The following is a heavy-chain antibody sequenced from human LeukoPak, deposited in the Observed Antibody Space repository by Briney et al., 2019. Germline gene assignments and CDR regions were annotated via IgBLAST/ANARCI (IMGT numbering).Heavy chain of an antibody. D-gene: IGHD2-21*02. J-gene: IGHJ5*01. CDR3: AREFGYYDDDCFPHWLDS. Sequence: GGSLRLSCAASGFNFINYAIHWVRQAPGKGLEWVALISYDGSHKYYADSVKGRFTISRDNSKDTLYLQMNSLRPEDTALYYCAREFGYYDDDCFPHWLDSWGQGTLVTVSS. V-gene: IGHV3-30*04. CDR2: ISYDGSHK. CDR1: GFNFINYA.